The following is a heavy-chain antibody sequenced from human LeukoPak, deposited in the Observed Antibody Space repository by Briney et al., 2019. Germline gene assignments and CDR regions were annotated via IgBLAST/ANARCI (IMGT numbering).Heavy chain of an antibody. V-gene: IGHV3-23*01. CDR3: AKQGFGC. Sequence: SGGSLRLSCTASGFTLSSYAMSWVRQAPGEGLEWVSTISGSADNTNYAEAVKGRFTISRDKSKNTMYLQMNSLRAEDTAVYYCAKQGFGCWGQGTLVTVSS. CDR1: GFTLSSYA. CDR2: ISGSADNT. J-gene: IGHJ4*02.